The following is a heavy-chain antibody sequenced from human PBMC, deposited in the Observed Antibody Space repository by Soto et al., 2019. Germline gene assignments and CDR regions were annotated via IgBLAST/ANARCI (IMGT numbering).Heavy chain of an antibody. D-gene: IGHD5-18*01. CDR2: IYSGGST. CDR1: GFTVSSNY. Sequence: GESLKISCAASGFTVSSNYMSWVRQAPGKGLEWVSVIYSGGSTYYADSVKGRFTISRDNSKNTLYLQMNSLRAEDTAVYYCARVGYSYGRGHAFDIWGQGTMVTVSS. V-gene: IGHV3-66*01. CDR3: ARVGYSYGRGHAFDI. J-gene: IGHJ3*02.